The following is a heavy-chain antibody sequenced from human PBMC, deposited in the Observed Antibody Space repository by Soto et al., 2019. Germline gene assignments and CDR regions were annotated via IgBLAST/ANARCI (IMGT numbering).Heavy chain of an antibody. CDR3: ASPREGYCSGGSCYPVAARAGKNYYYYYGMDV. V-gene: IGHV1-2*02. J-gene: IGHJ6*02. Sequence: ASVKVSCKASGYTFTSYYMHWVRQAPGQGLEWMGWINPNSGGTNYAQKFQGRVTMTRDTSISTAYMELSRLRSDDTAVYYCASPREGYCSGGSCYPVAARAGKNYYYYYGMDVWGQGTTVTVSS. CDR2: INPNSGGT. CDR1: GYTFTSYY. D-gene: IGHD2-15*01.